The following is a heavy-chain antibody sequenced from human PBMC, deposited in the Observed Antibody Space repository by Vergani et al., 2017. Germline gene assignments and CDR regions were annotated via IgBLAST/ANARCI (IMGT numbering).Heavy chain of an antibody. J-gene: IGHJ5*02. CDR1: GGSISSGGYY. D-gene: IGHD5-12*01. V-gene: IGHV4-31*03. CDR2: IYYSGST. CDR3: ARAPTSERGYSGYGKRRAHNWFDP. Sequence: QVQLQESGPGLVKPSQTLSLTCTVSGGSISSGGYYWSWIRQHPGKGLEWIGYIYYSGSTYYNPSLKSRVTISVDTSKNQFSLKLSSVTAADTAVYYCARAPTSERGYSGYGKRRAHNWFDPWGQGTLVTVSS.